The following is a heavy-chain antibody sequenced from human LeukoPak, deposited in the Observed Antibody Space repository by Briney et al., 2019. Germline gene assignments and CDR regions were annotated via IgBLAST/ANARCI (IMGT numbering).Heavy chain of an antibody. CDR3: ARNSYVPYYYYYMDV. J-gene: IGHJ6*03. V-gene: IGHV1-69*05. CDR2: IIPIFVTA. D-gene: IGHD2-8*01. Sequence: SVKVSCKASGGTFSSYAISWVRQAPGQGLEWMGGIIPIFVTANYAQKFQGRVTITTDESTSTAYMELSSLRSEDTAVYYCARNSYVPYYYYYMDVWGKGTTVTVSS. CDR1: GGTFSSYA.